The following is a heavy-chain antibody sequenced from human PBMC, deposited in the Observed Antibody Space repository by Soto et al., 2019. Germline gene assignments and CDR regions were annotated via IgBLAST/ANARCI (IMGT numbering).Heavy chain of an antibody. V-gene: IGHV4-31*03. D-gene: IGHD3-9*01. CDR3: ARGVLRYFDWLSSETYYYYGMDV. J-gene: IGHJ6*02. CDR1: GGSIGGAGYY. CDR2: IYYSGST. Sequence: TLSLTCTVYGGSIGGAGYYWTGIRQHPGKGLERIGYIYYSGSTYYNPSLKSRVTISVDTSKNQFSLKLSSVTAADTAVYYCARGVLRYFDWLSSETYYYYGMDVWGQGTTVTVSS.